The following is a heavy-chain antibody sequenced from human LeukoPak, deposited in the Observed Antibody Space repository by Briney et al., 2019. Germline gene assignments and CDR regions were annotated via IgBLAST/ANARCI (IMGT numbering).Heavy chain of an antibody. Sequence: SETLSLTCTVSGGSISNTDSYWNWIRQLPGKGLEWIGFISYSGNTYSTPSLESRLTISIDTAKNRSSLSLSSVTAADTAVYFCAREIVSSYYYNGMDVWGQGTTVTVSS. CDR2: ISYSGNT. CDR1: GGSISNTDSY. V-gene: IGHV4-30-4*01. J-gene: IGHJ6*02. D-gene: IGHD5/OR15-5a*01. CDR3: AREIVSSYYYNGMDV.